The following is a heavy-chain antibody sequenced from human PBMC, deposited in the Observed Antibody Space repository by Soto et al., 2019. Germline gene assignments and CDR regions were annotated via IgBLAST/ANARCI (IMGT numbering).Heavy chain of an antibody. CDR3: ARVKYSSSFIDY. J-gene: IGHJ4*02. D-gene: IGHD6-6*01. CDR1: GFTFSSYD. V-gene: IGHV3-13*01. Sequence: GGSLRLSCAASGFTFSSYDMHWVRQAPGKGLEWVSAIGTAGDTYYPGSGKGRFTISRENAKNSLYLQMNSLRAGDTAVYYCARVKYSSSFIDYWGQGTLVTVSS. CDR2: IGTAGDT.